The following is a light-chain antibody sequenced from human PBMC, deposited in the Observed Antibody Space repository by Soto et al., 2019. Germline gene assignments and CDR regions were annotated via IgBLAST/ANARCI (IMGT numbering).Light chain of an antibody. J-gene: IGKJ1*01. CDR1: QGISNY. CDR2: AAS. Sequence: DIQMTQSPSSLSASVGDRVTITCRASQGISNYLAWYQQKPGKVPKLLIYAASALQSGFPSRFRGSGSGTDFTLTISSLQHEDVATYYCQKYNSDPWTFGQGTKVEIK. CDR3: QKYNSDPWT. V-gene: IGKV1-27*01.